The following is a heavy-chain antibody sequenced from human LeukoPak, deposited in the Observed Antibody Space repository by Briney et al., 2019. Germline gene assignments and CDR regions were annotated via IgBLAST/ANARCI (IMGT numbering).Heavy chain of an antibody. J-gene: IGHJ4*02. V-gene: IGHV6-1*01. CDR1: GNSVSSNSVA. D-gene: IGHD6-19*01. CDR2: TYYRSKWYN. Sequence: SQTLSLTCAISGNSVSSNSVAWNWIRQSPSRGLEWLGRTYYRSKWYNDYAVSVKSRITINPDTSKNQFSLQLNSVTPGDTAVYYCARDNSGWYAESAAFDYWGQGTLVTVSS. CDR3: ARDNSGWYAESAAFDY.